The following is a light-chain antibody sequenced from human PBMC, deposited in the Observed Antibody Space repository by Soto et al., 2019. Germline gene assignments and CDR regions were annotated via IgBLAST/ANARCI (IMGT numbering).Light chain of an antibody. V-gene: IGKV3-20*01. CDR3: QQDGSSTPFT. CDR1: QNLNSNF. J-gene: IGKJ3*01. Sequence: ETVLTQSPGTLSLSPGERATLSCRASQNLNSNFLAWYQQKPGQAPRLLIYGVSNRATGIPDRFSGSGSGTDFTITISRLDAEGFAVYYCQQDGSSTPFTFGPGTKVDIK. CDR2: GVS.